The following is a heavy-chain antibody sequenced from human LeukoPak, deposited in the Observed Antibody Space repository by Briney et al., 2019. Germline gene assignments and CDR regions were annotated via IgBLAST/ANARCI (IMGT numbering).Heavy chain of an antibody. CDR2: ISAYNGNT. V-gene: IGHV1-18*04. CDR3: ARDGRGAGGLQGFDP. Sequence: ASVKVSCKASGYTFTSYGISWVRQAPGQGLEWMGWISAYNGNTNYAQKLQGRVTMTTDTSTSTAYMELRSLRSDDTAVYYCARDGRGAGGLQGFDPWGQGTPVTVSS. J-gene: IGHJ5*02. D-gene: IGHD3-10*01. CDR1: GYTFTSYG.